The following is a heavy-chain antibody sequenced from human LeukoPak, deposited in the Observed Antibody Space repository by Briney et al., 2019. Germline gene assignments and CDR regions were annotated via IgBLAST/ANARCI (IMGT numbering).Heavy chain of an antibody. Sequence: GGSLRLSCAASGFTFSNYWMSWVRQAPGKGLEWVANIKEDGSEKYYVDSVRGRFTISRDNAKNSLYLQMNSLRAEDTAVYYCAREGNSGWYYDYWGQGTLVTVSS. CDR2: IKEDGSEK. CDR1: GFTFSNYW. J-gene: IGHJ4*02. CDR3: AREGNSGWYYDY. D-gene: IGHD6-19*01. V-gene: IGHV3-7*01.